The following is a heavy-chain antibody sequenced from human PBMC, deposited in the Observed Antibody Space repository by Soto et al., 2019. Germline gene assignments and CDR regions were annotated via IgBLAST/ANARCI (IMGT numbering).Heavy chain of an antibody. CDR1: GFTFSSYG. V-gene: IGHV3-33*01. CDR3: ARDSYYDFWSGYGHYYYYYMDV. CDR2: IWYDGSNK. D-gene: IGHD3-3*01. J-gene: IGHJ6*03. Sequence: ESGGGVVQPGRSLRLSCAASGFTFSSYGMHWVRQAPGKGLEWVAVIWYDGSNKYYADYVKGRFTIARDNSKNTLYLQMNSLRAEDTAVYYCARDSYYDFWSGYGHYYYYYMDVWGKGTTVTVSS.